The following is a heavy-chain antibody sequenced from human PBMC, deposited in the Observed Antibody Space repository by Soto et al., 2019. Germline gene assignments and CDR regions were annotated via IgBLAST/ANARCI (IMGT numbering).Heavy chain of an antibody. CDR1: GGSISTSRSY. J-gene: IGHJ5*02. D-gene: IGHD2-21*01. CDR3: ARQPTTGDTDLWFDP. CDR2: IFYSGST. Sequence: QLQLLESGPGLVKASETLSLTCSVSGGSISTSRSYWACIRQPPGKGLEWLANIFYSGSTFYNPSLASRVSVSVDTSKNEFSLKLRSVTAADTAVYYCARQPTTGDTDLWFDPWGQGTLVTVSS. V-gene: IGHV4-39*01.